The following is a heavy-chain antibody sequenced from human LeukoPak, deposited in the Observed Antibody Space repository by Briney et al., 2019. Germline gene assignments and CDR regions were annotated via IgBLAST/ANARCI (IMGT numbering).Heavy chain of an antibody. J-gene: IGHJ4*02. Sequence: SETLSLTCAVYGGSFSGYYWSWIRQPPGKGLEWIGEINHSGSTNYNPSLKSRVTISVDTFKNQFSLKLSSVTAADTAVYYCARGPRRYYDILTGYGGEYYFDYWGQGTLVTVSS. CDR2: INHSGST. V-gene: IGHV4-34*01. CDR3: ARGPRRYYDILTGYGGEYYFDY. CDR1: GGSFSGYY. D-gene: IGHD3-9*01.